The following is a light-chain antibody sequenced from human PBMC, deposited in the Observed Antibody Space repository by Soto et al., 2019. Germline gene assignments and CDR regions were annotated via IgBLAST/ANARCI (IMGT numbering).Light chain of an antibody. CDR2: GAS. V-gene: IGKV3-20*01. CDR3: QQYGSSPGT. Sequence: EIVLTQSPGTLSLSPGERATLSCRASQSVSSSYLAWYQQKPGQAPRLLIYGASSRATGIPDRFSGSGSGXXXXXXXXXXXXXXXAVYYCQQYGSSPGTFGQGTKVEIK. J-gene: IGKJ1*01. CDR1: QSVSSSY.